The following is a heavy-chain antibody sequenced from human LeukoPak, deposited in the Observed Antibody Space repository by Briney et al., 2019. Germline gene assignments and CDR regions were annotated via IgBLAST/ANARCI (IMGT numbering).Heavy chain of an antibody. CDR1: GFTFSSYS. CDR3: ARDYDGSGSAFDY. V-gene: IGHV3-48*04. CDR2: ISSSSSTI. D-gene: IGHD3-10*01. J-gene: IGHJ4*02. Sequence: PGGSLRLSCAASGFTFSSYSMNWVRQAPGKGLEWVSYISSSSSTIYYADSVKGRFTISRDNAKNSLYLQMNSLRAEDTAVYYCARDYDGSGSAFDYWGQGPLAPVS.